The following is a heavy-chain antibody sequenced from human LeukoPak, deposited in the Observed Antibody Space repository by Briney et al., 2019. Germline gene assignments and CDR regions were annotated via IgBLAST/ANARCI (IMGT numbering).Heavy chain of an antibody. CDR1: GFTFSSYS. D-gene: IGHD5-12*01. CDR3: AREGIIVATIALDY. Sequence: GGSLRLSCAASGFTFSSYSMNWVRQAPGKGLEWVSSISSSSSYIYYADSVKGRFTISRDNAKNSLYLQMNSLRAEDTAVYYCAREGIIVATIALDYWGQGTLVTVSS. CDR2: ISSSSSYI. J-gene: IGHJ4*02. V-gene: IGHV3-21*01.